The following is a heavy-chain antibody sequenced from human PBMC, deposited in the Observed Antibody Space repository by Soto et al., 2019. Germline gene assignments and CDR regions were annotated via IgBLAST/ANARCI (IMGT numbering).Heavy chain of an antibody. CDR1: GSTFSNAW. V-gene: IGHV3-15*01. J-gene: IGHJ5*02. CDR3: TTLGFDT. CDR2: VKSKSNGGTT. Sequence: GGSLRLSCAASGSTFSNAWMSWVRQAPGKGLEWVGRVKSKSNGGTTDYAASVKGRFTISRDDSKNALYLQMNSLKTEDTAVYYCTTLGFDTWGQGTLVTVSS.